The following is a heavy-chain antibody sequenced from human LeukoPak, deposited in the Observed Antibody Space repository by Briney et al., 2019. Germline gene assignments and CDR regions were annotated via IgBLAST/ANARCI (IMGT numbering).Heavy chain of an antibody. V-gene: IGHV1-69*05. Sequence: GSSVKVSCKASGGTFSSYAISWVRQAPGQGLEWMGRIIPIFGTANYAQKFQGRVTITTDESTSTAYMELSSLRSEDTAVYYCARIHKRGAVTTWYFDLWGRGTLVTVSS. CDR2: IIPIFGTA. CDR3: ARIHKRGAVTTWYFDL. D-gene: IGHD4-17*01. CDR1: GGTFSSYA. J-gene: IGHJ2*01.